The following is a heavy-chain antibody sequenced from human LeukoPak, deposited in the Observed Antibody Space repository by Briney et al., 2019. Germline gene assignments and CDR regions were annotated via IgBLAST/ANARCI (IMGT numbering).Heavy chain of an antibody. CDR1: GYTFTGYY. Sequence: ASVKVSCKASGYTFTGYYMHWVRQAPGQGLEWMGWINPNSGGTNNAQKFQGRVTMTRDTSISTAYMELSRLRSDDTAVYYCAIHQLPSYFDYWGQGTLVTVSS. V-gene: IGHV1-2*02. J-gene: IGHJ4*02. CDR2: INPNSGGT. CDR3: AIHQLPSYFDY. D-gene: IGHD2-2*01.